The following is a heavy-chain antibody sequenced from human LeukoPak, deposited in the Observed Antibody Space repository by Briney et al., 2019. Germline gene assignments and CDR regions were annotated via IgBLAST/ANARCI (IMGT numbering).Heavy chain of an antibody. CDR2: ISGSGGST. J-gene: IGHJ4*02. Sequence: PGGSLRLSCAASGFTFSSYAMSWVRQAPGKGLEWVSAISGSGGSTYYADSVKGRFTISRDNSKDTLYLQMNSLRAEDTAVYYCAKDNRYCSGGSCRWGQGTLVTVSS. CDR1: GFTFSSYA. V-gene: IGHV3-23*01. CDR3: AKDNRYCSGGSCR. D-gene: IGHD2-15*01.